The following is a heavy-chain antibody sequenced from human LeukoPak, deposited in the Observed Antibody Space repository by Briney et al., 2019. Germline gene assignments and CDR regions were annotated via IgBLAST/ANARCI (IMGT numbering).Heavy chain of an antibody. J-gene: IGHJ4*02. CDR3: VRDSVSSSYGYSY. V-gene: IGHV1-2*02. D-gene: IGHD5-18*01. Sequence: ASVKVSCKASGYTFTGYYMHWVRQAPGQGLEWMGWINPNSGGTNYAQKFQGRVTMTRDTSISTAYMELSRLRSDDTAVYYCVRDSVSSSYGYSYWGQGTLVTVSS. CDR1: GYTFTGYY. CDR2: INPNSGGT.